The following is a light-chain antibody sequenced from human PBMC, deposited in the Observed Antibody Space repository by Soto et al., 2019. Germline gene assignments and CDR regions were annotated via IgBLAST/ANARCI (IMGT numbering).Light chain of an antibody. CDR2: DNN. J-gene: IGLJ1*01. CDR3: QSYDSNLSAYV. Sequence: QSVLTQPPSVSGAPGQRVTISCTGRSSNIGAGYHVHWYQQLPGTAPKLLISDNNNRPSGVPDRFSGSKSGTSASLAITGLQAEDEADYYCQSYDSNLSAYVFGTGTKSPS. CDR1: SSNIGAGYH. V-gene: IGLV1-40*01.